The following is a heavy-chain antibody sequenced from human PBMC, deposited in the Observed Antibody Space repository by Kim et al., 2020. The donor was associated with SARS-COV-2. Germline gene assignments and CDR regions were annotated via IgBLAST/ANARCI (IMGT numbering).Heavy chain of an antibody. V-gene: IGHV3-13*01. D-gene: IGHD4-17*01. J-gene: IGHJ6*02. CDR3: ARADYGDNYYYYYGMDV. Sequence: GSLRLSCAASGFTFSSYDMHWVRQPTGKGLEWVSAIGTAGDTYYPGSVKGRFTISRENAKNSLYLQMNSLRAGDTAVYYCARADYGDNYYYYYGMDVWGQGTTVTVS. CDR2: IGTAGDT. CDR1: GFTFSSYD.